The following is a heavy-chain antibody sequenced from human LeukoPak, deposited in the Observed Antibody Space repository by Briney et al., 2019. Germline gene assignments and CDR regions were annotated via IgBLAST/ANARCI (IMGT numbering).Heavy chain of an antibody. J-gene: IGHJ6*02. CDR1: GFTFSSHW. Sequence: GGSLRLSCTTSGFTFSSHWMTWVRQAPGKGLEWVSYITSSSSAIYYADSVKGRFTISRDNARSSLYLQMNSLRDEDTAIYYCARSESSTSGRYYGMDVWGQGTTVTVSS. CDR2: ITSSSSAI. V-gene: IGHV3-48*02. D-gene: IGHD2-2*01. CDR3: ARSESSTSGRYYGMDV.